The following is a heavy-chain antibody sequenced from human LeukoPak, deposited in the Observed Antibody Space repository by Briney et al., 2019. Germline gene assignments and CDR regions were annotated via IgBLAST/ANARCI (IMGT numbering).Heavy chain of an antibody. V-gene: IGHV4-59*12. Sequence: GSLRLSCAASGFTFSSYNMNWVRQAPGKGLEWIGYIYYSGSTNYNPSLKSRVTISVDKSKNQFSLKLSSVTAADTAVYYCAVRTPKGSSGWYESLFAFDYWGQGTLVTVSS. CDR3: AVRTPKGSSGWYESLFAFDY. CDR2: IYYSGST. J-gene: IGHJ4*02. D-gene: IGHD6-19*01. CDR1: GFTFSSYN.